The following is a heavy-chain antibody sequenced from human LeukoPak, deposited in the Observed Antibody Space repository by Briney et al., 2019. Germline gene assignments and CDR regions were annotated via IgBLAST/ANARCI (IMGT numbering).Heavy chain of an antibody. CDR1: GGSISSYY. Sequence: SETLSLTCTVSGGSISSYYWSWIRQPPGKGLEWIGHIYYSGSTNYNPSLKSRVTISVDTSKNQFSLKLSPVTAADTAVYYCARGYSSNWYSGFDPWGQGTLVTVSS. J-gene: IGHJ5*02. D-gene: IGHD6-13*01. CDR2: IYYSGST. CDR3: ARGYSSNWYSGFDP. V-gene: IGHV4-59*01.